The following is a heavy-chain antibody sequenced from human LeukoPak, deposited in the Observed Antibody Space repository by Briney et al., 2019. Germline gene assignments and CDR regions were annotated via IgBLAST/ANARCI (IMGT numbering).Heavy chain of an antibody. V-gene: IGHV3-11*04. CDR1: GFTFSDWY. D-gene: IGHD3-3*01. CDR3: ARDLWSTYDLSSGYIGSYYFDY. J-gene: IGHJ4*02. CDR2: INPGSTSK. Sequence: GGSLRLSCAASGFTFSDWYISWIRQAPGKGLEWVSYINPGSTSKYHGDSVKGRFTISRDNARNSLYLQMNRLRAEDTAVYYCARDLWSTYDLSSGYIGSYYFDYWGQGTLVTVSP.